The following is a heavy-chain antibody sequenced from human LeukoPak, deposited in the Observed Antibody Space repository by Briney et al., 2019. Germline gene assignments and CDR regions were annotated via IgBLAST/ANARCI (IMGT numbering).Heavy chain of an antibody. CDR3: ATADWESFYFDA. CDR1: GGSVSRGGYY. V-gene: IGHV4-31*03. J-gene: IGHJ4*02. CDR2: TSYSEGT. D-gene: IGHD1-26*01. Sequence: SETLSLTCTVSGGSVSRGGYYWNWIRQHPGKGLEWIGFTSYSEGTYYNPSLMSRITISVDRSQNQFSLKMREVTAADTAVYFCATADWESFYFDAWGQGVLVAVSS.